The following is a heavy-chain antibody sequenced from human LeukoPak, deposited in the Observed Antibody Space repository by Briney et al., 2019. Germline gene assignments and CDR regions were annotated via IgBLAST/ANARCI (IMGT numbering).Heavy chain of an antibody. CDR2: FDPEDGET. CDR1: GYTLTELS. V-gene: IGHV1-24*01. Sequence: ASVKVSCKVSGYTLTELSMHWVRQAPGKGLEWMGGFDPEDGETIYAQKFQGRVTMTEDTSTSTAYMELRSLRSDDTAVYYCARYTTVTTEGDYWGQGTLVTVSS. CDR3: ARYTTVTTEGDY. J-gene: IGHJ4*02. D-gene: IGHD4-17*01.